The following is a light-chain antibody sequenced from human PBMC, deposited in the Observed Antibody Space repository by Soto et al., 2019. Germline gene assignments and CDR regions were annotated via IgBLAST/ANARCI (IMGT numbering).Light chain of an antibody. V-gene: IGLV2-8*01. J-gene: IGLJ1*01. CDR2: EVS. CDR1: SSDVGRYNY. CDR3: TSYAGNSRYV. Sequence: QSALTQPPSAAGSPGQSVTISCTGTSSDVGRYNYISWYQQRPGKAPKLIIYEVSKRPSGVPDRLSGFKYGNTASLTVSALQAEDAADYYCTSYAGNSRYVFGTGTTATVL.